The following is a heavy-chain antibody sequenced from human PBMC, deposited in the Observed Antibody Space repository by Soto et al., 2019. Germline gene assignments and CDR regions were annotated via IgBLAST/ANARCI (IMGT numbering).Heavy chain of an antibody. D-gene: IGHD3-22*01. CDR3: ARDYYDSSGYHEYFQH. CDR1: CGSISSYY. CDR2: IYYSGST. Sequence: SETLSLTCTVSCGSISSYYWSWIRQPPGKGLEWIGYIYYSGSTNYNPSLKSRVTISVDTSKNQFSLKLSSVTAADTAVYYCARDYYDSSGYHEYFQHWGQGTLVTVSS. V-gene: IGHV4-59*01. J-gene: IGHJ1*01.